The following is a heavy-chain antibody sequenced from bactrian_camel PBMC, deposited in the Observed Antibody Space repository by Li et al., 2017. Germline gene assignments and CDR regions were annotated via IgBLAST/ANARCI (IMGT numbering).Heavy chain of an antibody. D-gene: IGHD2*01. V-gene: IGHV3S31*01. Sequence: DVQLVESGGGSVQAGGSLRLSCAASGVAISNHAMSWVRQAPGKGLQLVSHINPSGGSTYVIESVKGRFTMSRDNAKNTLYLQMNNLKPEDTAMYYCAALRPPCTVYSGADYKGQGTQVTVS. CDR1: GVAISNHA. J-gene: IGHJ4*01. CDR2: INPSGGST.